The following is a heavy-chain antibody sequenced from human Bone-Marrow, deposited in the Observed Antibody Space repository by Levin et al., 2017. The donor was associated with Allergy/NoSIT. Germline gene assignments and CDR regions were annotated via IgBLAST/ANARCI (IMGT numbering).Heavy chain of an antibody. J-gene: IGHJ6*02. CDR3: ARVFLYYYYGMDV. CDR1: GFTFSSYA. V-gene: IGHV3-30-3*01. CDR2: ISYDGSNK. D-gene: IGHD2/OR15-2a*01. Sequence: SCAASGFTFSSYAMHWVRQAPGKGLEWVAVISYDGSNKYYADSVKGRFTISRDNSKNTLYLQMNSLRAEDTAVYYCARVFLYYYYGMDVWGQGTTVTVSS.